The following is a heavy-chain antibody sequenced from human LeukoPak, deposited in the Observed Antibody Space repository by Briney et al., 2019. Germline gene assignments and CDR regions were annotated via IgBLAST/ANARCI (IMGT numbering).Heavy chain of an antibody. CDR3: ARGFATTTYFYGSGSSGVDDY. D-gene: IGHD3-10*01. CDR1: GGSFSGYY. J-gene: IGHJ4*02. CDR2: INHSRST. V-gene: IGHV4-34*01. Sequence: SETLSLTCAVYGGSFSGYYWSWFRQPPGKGLEWIGEINHSRSTNYYPSLKSRVTISVDTSKNQFSLKLSSVTAADTAVYYCARGFATTTYFYGSGSSGVDDYWGQGTLVTVSS.